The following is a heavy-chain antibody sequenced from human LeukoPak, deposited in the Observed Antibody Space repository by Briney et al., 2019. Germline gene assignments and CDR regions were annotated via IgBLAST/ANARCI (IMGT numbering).Heavy chain of an antibody. CDR1: GFTVSSNY. CDR2: IYSGGST. Sequence: PGGSLRLSCAASGFTVSSNYMSWVRQAPGKGLEWVSVIYSGGSTYYADSVKGRFTISRDNSNNTLYLQMNSLRAEDTAVYYCVRGEYQLPQGNWGQGTLVTVSS. D-gene: IGHD2-2*01. CDR3: VRGEYQLPQGN. J-gene: IGHJ4*02. V-gene: IGHV3-66*02.